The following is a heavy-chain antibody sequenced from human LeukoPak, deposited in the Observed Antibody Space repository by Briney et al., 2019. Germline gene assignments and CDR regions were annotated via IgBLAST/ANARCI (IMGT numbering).Heavy chain of an antibody. CDR1: GGSGGSVSSGSYF. D-gene: IGHD6-19*01. CDR2: VYNRGGT. J-gene: IGHJ4*02. V-gene: IGHV4-61*02. Sequence: SETLSLTCTVSGGSGGSVSSGSYFWSWIRQPAGKGLEWIGRVYNRGGTYYNPSLKSRVTISVDTSKNQFSLKLSSVTAADTAVYYCARVGQWLVGDYWGQGTLVTVSS. CDR3: ARVGQWLVGDY.